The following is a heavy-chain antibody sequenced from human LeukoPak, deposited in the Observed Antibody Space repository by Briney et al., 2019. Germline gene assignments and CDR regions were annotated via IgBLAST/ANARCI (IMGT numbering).Heavy chain of an antibody. D-gene: IGHD3-3*01. J-gene: IGHJ4*02. CDR2: IYYSGST. CDR1: GGSISSSSYY. CDR3: ARQDGGFDY. V-gene: IGHV4-39*01. Sequence: SETLSLTCTVSGGSISSSSYYWGWIRQPPGKGLVWIGSIYYSGSTYYNPSLKSRVTISVDTSKNQFSLKLSSVTAADTAVYYCARQDGGFDYWGQGTLVTVSS.